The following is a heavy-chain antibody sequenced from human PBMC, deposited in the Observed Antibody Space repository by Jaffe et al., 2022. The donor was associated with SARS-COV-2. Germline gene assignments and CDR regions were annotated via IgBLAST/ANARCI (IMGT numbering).Heavy chain of an antibody. D-gene: IGHD4-17*01. CDR3: SKDWVTNGL. CDR1: GFTFSTYG. J-gene: IGHJ4*02. Sequence: QVQLVESGGGVVQPGTSVRLSCAASGFTFSTYGMHWVRQAPGKGLEWVAVISYDGSRKYYGDSVRGRFSISRDNSRNTLYLQMSSLRAEDTAVYYCSKDWVTNGLGGQGTLVTVSS. CDR2: ISYDGSRK. V-gene: IGHV3-30*18.